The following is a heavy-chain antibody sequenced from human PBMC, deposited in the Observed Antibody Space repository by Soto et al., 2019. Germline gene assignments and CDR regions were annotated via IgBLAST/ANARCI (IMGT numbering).Heavy chain of an antibody. V-gene: IGHV3-30*04. CDR3: AREMIPMLMGGMSAMAV. CDR1: KFTFRTYV. CDR2: ISFDGSNK. Sequence: QVQLVESGGGVVQPERSQRLSCAASKFTFRTYVMHWVRQAPGKGLEWVALISFDGSNKYYADSLKGRFTISRDNSKNTMYLQMNSLRPEDTAVYYCAREMIPMLMGGMSAMAVWGQGTTVTVSS. D-gene: IGHD2-21*01. J-gene: IGHJ6*02.